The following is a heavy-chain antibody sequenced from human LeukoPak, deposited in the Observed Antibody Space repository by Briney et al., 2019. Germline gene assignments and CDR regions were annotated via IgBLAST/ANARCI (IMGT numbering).Heavy chain of an antibody. J-gene: IGHJ4*02. CDR1: GYTFTGYY. D-gene: IGHD1-26*01. V-gene: IGHV1-2*02. CDR2: INPNSGDT. CDR3: ARDGNFDC. Sequence: GASVKVSCKASGYTFTGYYIHWMRQAPGQGLEWMGWINPNSGDTRFAQKFQGRVTMTGDTSITTAYMELIRLRSDDTAAYYCARDGNFDCWGQGTLVTVSS.